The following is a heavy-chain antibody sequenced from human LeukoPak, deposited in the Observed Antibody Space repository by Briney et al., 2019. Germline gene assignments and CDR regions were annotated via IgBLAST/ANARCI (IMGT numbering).Heavy chain of an antibody. V-gene: IGHV3-30-3*01. CDR1: GFTFSSYA. CDR3: AGDMCSAGGWSGLSCYFDY. D-gene: IGHD6-19*01. Sequence: GGSLRLSCAASGFTFSSYAMHWVRQAPGKGLEWVAVISYDGSNKYYADSVKGRFTISRDNSKNTLYLQMNSLRAEDTAVYYCAGDMCSAGGWSGLSCYFDYWGQGTLVTVSS. CDR2: ISYDGSNK. J-gene: IGHJ4*02.